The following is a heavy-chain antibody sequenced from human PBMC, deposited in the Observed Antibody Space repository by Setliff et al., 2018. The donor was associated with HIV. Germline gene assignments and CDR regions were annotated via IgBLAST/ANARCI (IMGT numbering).Heavy chain of an antibody. D-gene: IGHD1-26*01. J-gene: IGHJ3*02. CDR3: ARDASYSGSYYERAFDI. V-gene: IGHV4-4*02. CDR2: VFHSGST. CDR1: RASIRSDNW. Sequence: SETLSLTCVVSRASIRSDNWWAWVRRPPGKGLEWIGEVFHSGSTNYNPSLKSRVTISVDTSKNQFSLKLTSVTAADTAVYYCARDASYSGSYYERAFDIWGQGTMVTVSS.